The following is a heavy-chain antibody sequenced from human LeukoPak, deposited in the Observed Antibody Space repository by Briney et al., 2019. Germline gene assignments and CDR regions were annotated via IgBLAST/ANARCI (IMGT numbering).Heavy chain of an antibody. CDR3: ARDRPYSPNDGMDV. CDR2: INAGNGNT. Sequence: ASVKVSCKASVYTVTICAMHWVRQAPGQRLEWMGWINAGNGNTKYSQKFQGRVTITRDTSASTAYMEQSSLRSEDTAVYYCARDRPYSPNDGMDVWGQGTTVTVSS. J-gene: IGHJ6*01. CDR1: VYTVTICA. D-gene: IGHD6-13*01. V-gene: IGHV1-3*01.